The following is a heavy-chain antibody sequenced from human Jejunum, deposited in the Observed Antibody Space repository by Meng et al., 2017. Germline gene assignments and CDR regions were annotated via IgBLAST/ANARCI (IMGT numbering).Heavy chain of an antibody. D-gene: IGHD1-26*01. CDR3: ARAMRYSGSSWDYFDY. V-gene: IGHV3-74*01. CDR1: GLTFSHYW. Sequence: GGSLRLSCTVSGLTFSHYWMHWVRQAPGKGLVWVSRINSDESYTNYADSVKGRFTISRDNAMNTLYLQMNSLTVEDTAVYYCARAMRYSGSSWDYFDYWGQGTLVTVSS. CDR2: INSDESYT. J-gene: IGHJ4*02.